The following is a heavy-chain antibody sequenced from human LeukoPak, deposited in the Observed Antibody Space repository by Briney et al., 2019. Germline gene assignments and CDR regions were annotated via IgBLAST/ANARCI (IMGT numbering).Heavy chain of an antibody. CDR1: GYSISSGYY. D-gene: IGHD3-22*01. CDR2: IYYSGST. V-gene: IGHV4-61*01. Sequence: PSETLSLTCTVSGYSISSGYYWSWIRQPPGKGLEWIGYIYYSGSTNYNPSLKSRVTISVDTSKNQFSLKLSSVTAADTAVYYCASGGYDSSGYRPYYFDYWGQGTLVTVSS. CDR3: ASGGYDSSGYRPYYFDY. J-gene: IGHJ4*02.